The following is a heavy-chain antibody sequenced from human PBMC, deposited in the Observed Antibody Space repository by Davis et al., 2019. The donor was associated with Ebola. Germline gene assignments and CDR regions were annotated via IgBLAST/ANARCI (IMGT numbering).Heavy chain of an antibody. J-gene: IGHJ4*02. V-gene: IGHV1-69*13. CDR1: GGTFGSYA. Sequence: SVKVSCKASGGTFGSYAISWVRQAPGQGLEWMGGIIPIFGTANYAQKFQGRVTITADESTSTAYMELSSLRSEDTAVYYCARGGAMVQGVTPFDYWGQGTLVTVSS. CDR3: ARGGAMVQGVTPFDY. CDR2: IIPIFGTA. D-gene: IGHD3-10*01.